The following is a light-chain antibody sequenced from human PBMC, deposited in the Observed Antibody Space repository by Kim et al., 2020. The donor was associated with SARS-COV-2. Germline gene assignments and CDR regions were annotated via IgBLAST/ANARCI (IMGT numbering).Light chain of an antibody. CDR1: QSISSD. CDR2: QAS. CDR3: QQYSTYPLT. V-gene: IGKV1-5*03. Sequence: SASVGDRVTITCRASQSISSDLAWYQQKPGKVPKFLIYQASSLKSGVPSRFSGSGSGTEFTLTISSLQPDDSATYYCQQYSTYPLTFGGGTKVEIK. J-gene: IGKJ4*01.